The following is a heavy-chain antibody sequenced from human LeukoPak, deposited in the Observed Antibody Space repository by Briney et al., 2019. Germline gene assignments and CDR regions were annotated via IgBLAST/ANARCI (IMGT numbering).Heavy chain of an antibody. V-gene: IGHV3-21*01. CDR3: ARVSYDFWSGYYKRGESTFDY. CDR2: VSSSSSYI. D-gene: IGHD3-3*01. J-gene: IGHJ4*02. CDR1: GFTFSSYS. Sequence: PGGSLRLSCAASGFTFSSYSMNWVRQAPGKGLEWVSSVSSSSSYIYYADSVKSRFTISRDNAKNSLYLQMNSLRAEDTAVYYCARVSYDFWSGYYKRGESTFDYWGQGTLVTVSS.